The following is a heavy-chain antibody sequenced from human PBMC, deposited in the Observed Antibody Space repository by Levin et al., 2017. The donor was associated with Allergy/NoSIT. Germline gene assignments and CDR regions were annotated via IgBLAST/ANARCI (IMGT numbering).Heavy chain of an antibody. Sequence: SETLSLTCGVSGDSITNYFWAWIRQPAGKGLEWIGRIYTTGSTDYNPSLKSRVTMSVDTSKNHFSLRLSSVTAADTAVYYCAREHKDYDTSGYYYDYWGQGTLVTVSS. CDR3: AREHKDYDTSGYYYDY. CDR1: GDSITNYF. CDR2: IYTTGST. V-gene: IGHV4-4*07. D-gene: IGHD3-22*01. J-gene: IGHJ4*02.